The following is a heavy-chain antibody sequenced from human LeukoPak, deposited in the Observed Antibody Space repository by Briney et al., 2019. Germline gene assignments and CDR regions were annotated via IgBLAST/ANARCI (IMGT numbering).Heavy chain of an antibody. D-gene: IGHD3-3*01. CDR2: ISGSGGST. Sequence: GGSLRLSCAASGFTFSNYAMRWVRQAPGKGLEWVSAISGSGGSTYYADSVKGRFTISRDNSKNTLYLQMNSLRAEDTAVYYCAKPGFRYFDYWGQGTLVTVSS. J-gene: IGHJ4*02. CDR1: GFTFSNYA. V-gene: IGHV3-23*01. CDR3: AKPGFRYFDY.